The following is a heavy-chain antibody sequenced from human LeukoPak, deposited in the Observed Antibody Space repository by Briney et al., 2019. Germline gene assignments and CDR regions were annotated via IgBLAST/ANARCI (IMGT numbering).Heavy chain of an antibody. Sequence: GGSLRLSCAASGFSFSSYSMNWVRQAPGKGLEWVSSISSSSSFRYYADSVKGRFTISRDNAKNSLYLQMNSLRAEDTAVYYCARESSGYFYWGQGTLVTVSS. J-gene: IGHJ4*02. D-gene: IGHD3-22*01. V-gene: IGHV3-21*01. CDR3: ARESSGYFY. CDR2: ISSSSSFR. CDR1: GFSFSSYS.